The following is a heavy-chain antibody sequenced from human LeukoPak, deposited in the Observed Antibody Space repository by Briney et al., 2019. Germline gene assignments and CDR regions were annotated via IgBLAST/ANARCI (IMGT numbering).Heavy chain of an antibody. CDR1: GGSISSSSYY. D-gene: IGHD4-17*01. V-gene: IGHV4-39*07. CDR3: AKDRSNYGDYGLYEFDY. CDR2: IYYTGST. J-gene: IGHJ4*02. Sequence: PSETLSLTCAVSGGSISSSSYYRGWIRQPPGKGLEWIGSIYYTGSTYYNPSLKSRVTISVDTSKNQFSLKLSSVTAADTAVYYCAKDRSNYGDYGLYEFDYWGQGTLVTVSS.